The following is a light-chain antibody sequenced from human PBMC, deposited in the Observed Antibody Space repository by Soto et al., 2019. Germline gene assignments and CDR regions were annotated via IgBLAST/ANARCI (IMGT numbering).Light chain of an antibody. CDR1: SSDVGAHKY. Sequence: QSALTQPASVSGSPGQSITISCTGSSSDVGAHKYVSWYQQHPGKAPRLIIYDVSDRPSGISNRFSGSKSDNTASLTISGLQAEDEADYYCSSYTTTTTVLFGGGTKLTVL. J-gene: IGLJ2*01. CDR2: DVS. CDR3: SSYTTTTTVL. V-gene: IGLV2-14*03.